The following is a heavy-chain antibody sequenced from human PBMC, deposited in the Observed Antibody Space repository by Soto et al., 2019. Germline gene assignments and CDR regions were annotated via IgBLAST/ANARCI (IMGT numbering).Heavy chain of an antibody. CDR2: ISSNGVGT. CDR1: GFTLSGYA. D-gene: IGHD4-17*01. CDR3: ARVDYGDPEDKYYYYYYGMDV. Sequence: GGSLRLSCAASGFTLSGYAMDWVRQAPGKGLEYVSGISSNGVGTYYANSVKGRFTISRDNSKNTLYLQMNSLRPEDTAVYYCARVDYGDPEDKYYYYYYGMDVWGQGTTVTVSS. J-gene: IGHJ6*02. V-gene: IGHV3-64*04.